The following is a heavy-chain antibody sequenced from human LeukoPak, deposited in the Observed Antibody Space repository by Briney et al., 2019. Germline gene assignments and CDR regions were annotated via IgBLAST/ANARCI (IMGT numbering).Heavy chain of an antibody. J-gene: IGHJ3*02. CDR2: IYYSGST. D-gene: IGHD2-2*02. V-gene: IGHV4-31*03. CDR1: GGSISSGGYY. CDR3: ARDPHTRRAFDI. Sequence: SETLSPTCTVSGGSISSGGYYWSWIRQHPGTGLEWIGYIYYSGSTYYNPSLKSRVTISVDTSKNQFSLKLSSVTAADTAVYYCARDPHTRRAFDIWGQGTMVTVSS.